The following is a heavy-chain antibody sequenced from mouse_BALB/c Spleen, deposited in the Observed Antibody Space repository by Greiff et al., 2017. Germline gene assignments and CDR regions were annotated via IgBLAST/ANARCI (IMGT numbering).Heavy chain of an antibody. CDR2: INPSTGYT. V-gene: IGHV1-7*01. J-gene: IGHJ4*01. Sequence: QVQLQQSGAELAKPGASVKMSCKASGYTFTSYWMHWVKQRPGQGLEWIGYINPSTGYTEYNQKFKDKATLTADKSSSTAYMQLSSLTSEDSAVYYCTRAGGFYAMDYWGQGTSVTVSA. CDR3: TRAGGFYAMDY. CDR1: GYTFTSYW.